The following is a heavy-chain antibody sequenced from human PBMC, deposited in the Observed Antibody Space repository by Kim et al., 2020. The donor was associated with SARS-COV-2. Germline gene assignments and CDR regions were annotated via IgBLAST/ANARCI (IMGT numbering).Heavy chain of an antibody. CDR1: GYTFTSYG. J-gene: IGHJ4*02. CDR3: ARDILVRGVMGY. D-gene: IGHD3-10*01. V-gene: IGHV1-18*04. CDR2: ISAYNGNT. Sequence: ASVKVSCKASGYTFTSYGISWVRQAPGQGLEWMGWISAYNGNTNYAQKLQGRVIMTTDTSTSTAYMELRSLRSDDTAVYYCARDILVRGVMGYWGQGTLVTVSS.